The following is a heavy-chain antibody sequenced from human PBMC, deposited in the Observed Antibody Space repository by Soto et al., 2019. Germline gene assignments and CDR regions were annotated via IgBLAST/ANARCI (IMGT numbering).Heavy chain of an antibody. Sequence: SETLSLTCAFSGYSIISGYYWGWIRQPPGKGLEWIGSIYHSGSTYYNPSLKSRVTISVDTSKNQFSLKLSSVTAADTAVYYCASRYSSSSGFDYWGQGTLVTVSS. J-gene: IGHJ4*02. V-gene: IGHV4-38-2*01. CDR2: IYHSGST. CDR3: ASRYSSSSGFDY. D-gene: IGHD6-6*01. CDR1: GYSIISGYY.